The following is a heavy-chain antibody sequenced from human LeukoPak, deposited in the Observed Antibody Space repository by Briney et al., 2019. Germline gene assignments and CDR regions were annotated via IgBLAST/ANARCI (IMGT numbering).Heavy chain of an antibody. CDR1: GLTFSSHW. D-gene: IGHD1-26*01. CDR3: ARDRGTRSFDV. CDR2: ITNDGSST. J-gene: IGHJ3*01. Sequence: GGSLRLSCAASGLTFSSHWMHWVRHAPGKGLVWVSRITNDGSSTTYADSVKGRFTISRDNAKNMLYLQVNSLRAEDTAVYYCARDRGTRSFDVWGQGTMVTVSS. V-gene: IGHV3-74*01.